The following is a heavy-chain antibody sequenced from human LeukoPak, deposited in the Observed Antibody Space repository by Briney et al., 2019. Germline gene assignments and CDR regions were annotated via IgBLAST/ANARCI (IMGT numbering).Heavy chain of an antibody. Sequence: ASVKVSCKASGYTFTGYYMHSVRQAPGQGLEWMGWINPYSGATNYAQKFQGRVIMTRDTSITTAYMDLSSLKSDDTAVYYCARAHIGNDLFIDYWGQGTLVTVSS. V-gene: IGHV1-2*02. CDR3: ARAHIGNDLFIDY. J-gene: IGHJ4*02. D-gene: IGHD2-21*01. CDR1: GYTFTGYY. CDR2: INPYSGAT.